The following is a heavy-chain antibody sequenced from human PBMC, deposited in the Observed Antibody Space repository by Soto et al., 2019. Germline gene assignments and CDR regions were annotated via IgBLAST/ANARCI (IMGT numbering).Heavy chain of an antibody. CDR1: GFTISHYW. CDR3: ARHTWGDFHY. V-gene: IGHV3-74*01. D-gene: IGHD3-10*01. CDR2: INYYGSTT. Sequence: PGGSLRLSCAAPGFTISHYWMHWVRHAPGKGMVWASGINYYGSTTSYADSVQGRFAISRENAKNKLYLQVNSLSGGDTAVYFFARHTWGDFHYWGQGTL. J-gene: IGHJ4*02.